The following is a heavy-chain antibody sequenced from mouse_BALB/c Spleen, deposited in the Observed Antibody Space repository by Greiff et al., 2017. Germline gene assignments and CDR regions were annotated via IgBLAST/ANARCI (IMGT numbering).Heavy chain of an antibody. CDR3: ARALLRRRAMDY. D-gene: IGHD1-1*01. Sequence: EVKLVESGGGLVQPGGSLRLSCATSGFTFTDYYMSWVRQPPGKALEWLGFIRNKANGYTTEYSASVKGRFTISRDNSQSILYLQMNTLRAEDSATYYCARALLRRRAMDYWGQGTSVTVSS. J-gene: IGHJ4*01. V-gene: IGHV7-3*02. CDR1: GFTFTDYY. CDR2: IRNKANGYTT.